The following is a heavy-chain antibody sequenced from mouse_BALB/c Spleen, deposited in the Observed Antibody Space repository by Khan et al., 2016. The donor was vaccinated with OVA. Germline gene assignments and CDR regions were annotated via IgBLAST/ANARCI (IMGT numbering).Heavy chain of an antibody. CDR2: ILYSGST. J-gene: IGHJ3*01. Sequence: EVQLQESGPSLVKPSQTLSLTCSVTGDSITSGYWCWIRKFPGNKLEYMGYILYSGSTYYNPSLKSRISITRHTSQNQYYRQLNSVTNEDTATYFCARSTYRYAFAYWGQGTLVTVSA. CDR3: ARSTYRYAFAY. CDR1: GDSITSGY. D-gene: IGHD2-14*01. V-gene: IGHV3-8*02.